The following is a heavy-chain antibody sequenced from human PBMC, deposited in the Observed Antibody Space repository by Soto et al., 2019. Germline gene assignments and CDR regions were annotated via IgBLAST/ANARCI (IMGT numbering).Heavy chain of an antibody. J-gene: IGHJ4*02. CDR2: IAHTGNT. D-gene: IGHD3-3*02. CDR3: VRTPTRSDFHVVMHFFDF. CDR1: GFSFSDACPY. V-gene: IGHV4-30-4*08. Sequence: TLSLTCTVSGFSFSDACPYWVCIRQSPGLDVEWMAYIAHTGNTFSDPSVRSRLTVSIDASKNQFYLKLDSVTAADTAIYYCVRTPTRSDFHVVMHFFDFWGQGTQVTVSS.